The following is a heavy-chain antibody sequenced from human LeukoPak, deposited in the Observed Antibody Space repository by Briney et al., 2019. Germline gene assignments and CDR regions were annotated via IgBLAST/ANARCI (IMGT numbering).Heavy chain of an antibody. V-gene: IGHV3-53*01. CDR3: ARGVEPLAANTLAY. CDR1: GFTVITND. D-gene: IGHD1-14*01. Sequence: PGGSLSLSCAASGFTVITNDRSWGRHAPGKGLEWVSVLYSDGNTKYAEAVQGRFTISRDNSKNTLYLEMNSLSPDDTAVYYCARGVEPLAANTLAYWGQGTLVTVSS. J-gene: IGHJ4*02. CDR2: LYSDGNT.